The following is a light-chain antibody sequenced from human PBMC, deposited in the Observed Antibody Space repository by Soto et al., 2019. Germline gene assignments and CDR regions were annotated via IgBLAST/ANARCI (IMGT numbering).Light chain of an antibody. Sequence: DIVMTQSPDSLAVSLGEMATINCKSSQIILYNSNNKNYLAWYQQKAGQTPKLLIYWTSTRESGDPDRFSGSGSVKDFTLTISSRPAEDVAVYYCQQYHDTPRTFGQGKKVEIK. J-gene: IGKJ1*01. CDR2: WTS. CDR1: QIILYNSNNKNY. CDR3: QQYHDTPRT. V-gene: IGKV4-1*01.